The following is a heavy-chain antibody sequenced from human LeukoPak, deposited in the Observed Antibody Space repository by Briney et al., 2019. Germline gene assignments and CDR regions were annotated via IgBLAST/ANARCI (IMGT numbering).Heavy chain of an antibody. CDR2: INHSGST. CDR3: GRLLKTDSSSDY. CDR1: GGTFSGYY. D-gene: IGHD6-6*01. Sequence: SETLSHTCAVYGGTFSGYYWNWIRQPPGKGLEWIGEINHSGSTNYNPSLKSRVTISVDTSKNQFSLKLSSVTAADTAVYYCGRLLKTDSSSDYWGQGTLVTVSS. J-gene: IGHJ4*02. V-gene: IGHV4-34*01.